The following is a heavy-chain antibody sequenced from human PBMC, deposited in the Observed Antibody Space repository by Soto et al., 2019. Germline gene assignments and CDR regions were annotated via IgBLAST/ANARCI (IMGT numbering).Heavy chain of an antibody. Sequence: SVKVSCKASGSTFSSYAISWVRQAPGQGLEWMGGIIPIFGTANYAQKFQGRVTITADESTSTAYMERSSLRYEDTAVYYCASPPSYYDFWSGHKYGMDVWGQGTTVTVSS. V-gene: IGHV1-69*13. CDR1: GSTFSSYA. CDR3: ASPPSYYDFWSGHKYGMDV. D-gene: IGHD3-3*01. CDR2: IIPIFGTA. J-gene: IGHJ6*02.